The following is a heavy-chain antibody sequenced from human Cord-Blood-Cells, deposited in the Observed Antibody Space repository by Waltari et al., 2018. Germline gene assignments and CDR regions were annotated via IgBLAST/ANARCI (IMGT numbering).Heavy chain of an antibody. CDR1: GGSFSGYY. D-gene: IGHD3-9*01. CDR3: ARVMAYDILTGYYYGMDV. CDR2: INHSGST. J-gene: IGHJ6*02. Sequence: QVQLQQWGAGLLKPSETLSLTCAVYGGSFSGYYWSWIRQPPGKGREWIGEINHSGSTNYNPSRKSRVTIAVDTSKNQFSLKLGSVTAADTAVYYCARVMAYDILTGYYYGMDVWGQGTTVTVSS. V-gene: IGHV4-34*01.